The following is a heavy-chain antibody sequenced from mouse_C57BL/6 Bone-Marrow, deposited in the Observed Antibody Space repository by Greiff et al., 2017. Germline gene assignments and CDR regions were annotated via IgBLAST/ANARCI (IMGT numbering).Heavy chain of an antibody. J-gene: IGHJ3*01. CDR2: IINKANNHAT. CDR1: GFTFSDAW. Sequence: EVKVEESGGGLVQPGGSMKLSCAASGFTFSDAWMDWVRQSPEKGLEWVAEIINKANNHATYYAESVKGRFTISRDDSKSSVYLQMNSLRAEDTGIYYCTRDYYGSSYGGGFAYWGQGTLVTVSA. V-gene: IGHV6-6*01. CDR3: TRDYYGSSYGGGFAY. D-gene: IGHD1-1*01.